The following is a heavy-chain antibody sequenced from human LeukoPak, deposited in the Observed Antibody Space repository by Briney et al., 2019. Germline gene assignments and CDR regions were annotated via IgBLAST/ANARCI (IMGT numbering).Heavy chain of an antibody. CDR2: INHSGST. CDR1: GGSFSGYY. J-gene: IGHJ5*02. D-gene: IGHD3-3*01. Sequence: SETLSLTCAVYGGSFSGYYWSWIRQPPGKGLEWIGEINHSGSTNYNPSLKSRVTISVDTSKNQFSLKLSSVTAADTAVYYCARLAWSGYDNWFDPWGQGTLVTVSS. V-gene: IGHV4-34*01. CDR3: ARLAWSGYDNWFDP.